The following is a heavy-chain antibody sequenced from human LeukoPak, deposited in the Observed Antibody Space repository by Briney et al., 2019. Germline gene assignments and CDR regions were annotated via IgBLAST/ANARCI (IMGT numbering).Heavy chain of an antibody. Sequence: ASVKVSCKASGYTFTSYYMHWVRQAPGQGLEWMGMINPSGGSTTYAQKFQGKVTMTRDMSTGTVYMELRSLRSEDTAMDYSARDYGDYAQLAYWGQGTLVTVSS. CDR3: ARDYGDYAQLAY. CDR2: INPSGGST. J-gene: IGHJ4*02. V-gene: IGHV1-46*01. CDR1: GYTFTSYY. D-gene: IGHD4-17*01.